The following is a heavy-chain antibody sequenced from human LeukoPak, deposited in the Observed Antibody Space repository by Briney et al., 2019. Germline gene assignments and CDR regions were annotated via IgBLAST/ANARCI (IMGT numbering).Heavy chain of an antibody. Sequence: GGSLRLSCAASGFTFSSYGMSWVRQAPGKGLEWVSAISGSGGSTYYADSVKGRFTISRDNSKNTLYLQTNSLRAEDTAVYYCAKDPIVVVVYYFDYWGQGTLVTVSS. D-gene: IGHD3-22*01. CDR3: AKDPIVVVVYYFDY. CDR1: GFTFSSYG. V-gene: IGHV3-23*01. CDR2: ISGSGGST. J-gene: IGHJ4*02.